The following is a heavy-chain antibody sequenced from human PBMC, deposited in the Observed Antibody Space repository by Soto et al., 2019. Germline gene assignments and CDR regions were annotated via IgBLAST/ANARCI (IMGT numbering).Heavy chain of an antibody. CDR2: IYSGETT. CDR3: TGGGRCLVRLSLFEY. D-gene: IGHD1-26*01. J-gene: IGHJ4*02. V-gene: IGHV3-53*01. CDR1: GFNVNSDY. Sequence: GGSLRLSCAASGFNVNSDYMNWVRQTPGKGQEWVASIYSGETTYYADFVKGRFTISSDKSKNTLYFQLSSLRIEDTAVYSCTGGGRCLVRLSLFEYWGQVVLVTVSS.